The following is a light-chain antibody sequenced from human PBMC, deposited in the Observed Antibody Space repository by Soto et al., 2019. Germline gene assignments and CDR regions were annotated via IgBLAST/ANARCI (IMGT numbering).Light chain of an antibody. CDR3: GTWDGSLSAGV. CDR2: DNS. V-gene: IGLV1-51*01. J-gene: IGLJ2*01. CDR1: SSNIGNNY. Sequence: QSVLTQPPSVSAAPGQKVTISCSGSSSNIGNNYVSWYQQLAGTAPKLLIYDNSKRPSGIPDRFSGSKSGTSATLGITGLQTGDEADYYCGTWDGSLSAGVFGGGTKLTVL.